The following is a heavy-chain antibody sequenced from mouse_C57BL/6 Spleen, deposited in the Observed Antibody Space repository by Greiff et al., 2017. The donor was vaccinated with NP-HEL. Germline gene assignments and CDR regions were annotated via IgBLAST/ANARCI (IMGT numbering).Heavy chain of an antibody. CDR2: IDPSDSYT. Sequence: QVHVKQPGAELVKPGASVKLSCKASGYTFTSYWMQWVKQRPGQGLEWIGEIDPSDSYTNYNQKFKGKATLTVDTSSSTAYMQLSSLTSEDSAVYYCARQLRLRDYAMDYWGQGTSVTVSS. V-gene: IGHV1-50*01. D-gene: IGHD3-2*02. CDR3: ARQLRLRDYAMDY. J-gene: IGHJ4*01. CDR1: GYTFTSYW.